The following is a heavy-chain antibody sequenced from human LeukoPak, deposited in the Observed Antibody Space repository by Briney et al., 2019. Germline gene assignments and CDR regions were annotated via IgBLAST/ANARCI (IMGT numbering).Heavy chain of an antibody. D-gene: IGHD1-1*01. CDR3: ARDATGYWYFDL. V-gene: IGHV3-48*04. CDR1: GFTFSSYS. CDR2: ISSSSSTI. Sequence: GGSLRLSSAASGFTFSSYSMNWVRQAPGKGLEWVSYISSSSSTIYYADSVKGRFTISRDNAKNSLYLQMNSLRAEDTAVYYCARDATGYWYFDLWGRGTLVTVSS. J-gene: IGHJ2*01.